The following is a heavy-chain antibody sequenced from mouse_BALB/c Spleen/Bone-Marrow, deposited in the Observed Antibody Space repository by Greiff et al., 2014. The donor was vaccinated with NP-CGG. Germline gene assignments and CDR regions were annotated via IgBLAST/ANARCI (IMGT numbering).Heavy chain of an antibody. CDR3: ARDGNYRHAMDY. CDR2: INPSNGRT. V-gene: IGHV1S81*02. J-gene: IGHJ4*01. CDR1: GFTFTSYW. Sequence: QVQLQQSGDELVKPGASVKLSCMASGFTFTSYWIHWVKQRPGQGPEWIGEINPSNGRTNYNEKLKSKATLTEDKSSSTAYMQLSSLTSEDSAVYYCARDGNYRHAMDYWDQGTSVTVSS. D-gene: IGHD2-1*01.